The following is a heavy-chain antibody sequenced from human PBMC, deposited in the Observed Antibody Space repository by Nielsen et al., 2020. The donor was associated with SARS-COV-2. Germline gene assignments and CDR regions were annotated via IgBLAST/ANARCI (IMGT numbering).Heavy chain of an antibody. CDR3: ARDTSNGYDRVFDY. D-gene: IGHD5-12*01. J-gene: IGHJ4*02. Sequence: GGSLRLSCTASGFNFSSYGMHWVRQAPGKGLEWVAVIWDDGSKKYYADSVKGRFAISRDNSKNTLDLQMNSLRGDDKAVYYCARDTSNGYDRVFDYWGQGTLVTVSS. CDR1: GFNFSSYG. CDR2: IWDDGSKK. V-gene: IGHV3-33*01.